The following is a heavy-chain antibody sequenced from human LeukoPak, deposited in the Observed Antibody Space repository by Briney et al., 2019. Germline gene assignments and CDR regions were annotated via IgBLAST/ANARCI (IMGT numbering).Heavy chain of an antibody. CDR2: ISAYNGNT. V-gene: IGHV1-18*01. Sequence: ASVKVSCKASGYTFTSYGISWVRQAPGQGLEWMRWISAYNGNTNYAQKLQGRVTMTTDTSTGTAYMELRSLRSDDTAVYYCARVGGVVVAAKIDYWGQGTLVTVSS. J-gene: IGHJ4*02. D-gene: IGHD2-15*01. CDR1: GYTFTSYG. CDR3: ARVGGVVVAAKIDY.